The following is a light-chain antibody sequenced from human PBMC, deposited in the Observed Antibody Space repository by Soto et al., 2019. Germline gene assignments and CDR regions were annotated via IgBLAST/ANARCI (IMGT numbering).Light chain of an antibody. V-gene: IGKV1-5*03. CDR3: QQYHSHWSWT. CDR1: QRINNW. Sequence: DMHMTQSPSTVAAAAGDKDTINCRASQRINNWLAWYQQKPGKAPKLLIYQASNLQSGVPPRFSGGGFGTEFTLTIRNLQPEDLAMYYCQQYHSHWSWTFGQGNKVDI. J-gene: IGKJ1*01. CDR2: QAS.